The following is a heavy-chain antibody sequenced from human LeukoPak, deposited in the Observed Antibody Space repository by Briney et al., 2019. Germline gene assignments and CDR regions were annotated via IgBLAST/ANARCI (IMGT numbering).Heavy chain of an antibody. J-gene: IGHJ4*02. V-gene: IGHV4-59*08. CDR3: ARKVVDYYDSSGYPYYFDY. D-gene: IGHD3-22*01. CDR2: IYYSGST. Sequence: PSETLSLTCVVYGGSFSGYYWSWIRQPPGKGLEWIGYIYYSGSTNYNPSLKSRVTISVDTSKNQFSLKLSSVTAADTAVYYCARKVVDYYDSSGYPYYFDYWGQGTLVTVSS. CDR1: GGSFSGYY.